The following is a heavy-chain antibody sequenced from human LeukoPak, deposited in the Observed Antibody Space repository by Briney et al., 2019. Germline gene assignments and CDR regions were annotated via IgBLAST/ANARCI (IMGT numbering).Heavy chain of an antibody. D-gene: IGHD2-15*01. J-gene: IGHJ5*02. Sequence: ASVKVSCKASGYTFTSYYMHWVRQAPGQGLEWMGWINPNSGGTNYAQKFQGRVTMTRDTSISTAYMELRSLRSDDTAVYYCARDNTVVVAASWFDPWGQGTLVTVSS. V-gene: IGHV1-2*02. CDR3: ARDNTVVVAASWFDP. CDR2: INPNSGGT. CDR1: GYTFTSYY.